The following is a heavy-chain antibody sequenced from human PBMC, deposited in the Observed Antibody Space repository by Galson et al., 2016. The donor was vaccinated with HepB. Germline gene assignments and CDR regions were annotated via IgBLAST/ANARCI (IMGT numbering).Heavy chain of an antibody. CDR2: IKPDGSEQ. CDR3: AKGGGYFYY. J-gene: IGHJ4*02. V-gene: IGHV3-7*03. CDR1: GFTFSNYW. Sequence: SLRLSCAASGFTFSNYWMSWVRQAPGKGLEWVVNIKPDGSEQNYVDSVKGRFTIARDNAKNSLYLQMNSLRAEDTAVYYCAKGGGYFYYWGQGTLVTVSS.